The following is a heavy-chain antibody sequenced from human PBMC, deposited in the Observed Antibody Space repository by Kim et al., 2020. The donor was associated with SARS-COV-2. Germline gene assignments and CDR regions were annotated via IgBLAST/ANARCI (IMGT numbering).Heavy chain of an antibody. CDR2: INHSGST. V-gene: IGHV4-34*01. J-gene: IGHJ4*02. Sequence: SETLSLTCAVYGGSFSGYYWSWIRQPPGKGLEWIGEINHSGSTNYNPSLKSRVTISVDTSKNQFSLKLSSVTAADTAVYYCARGRRWATILDYFDYWGQGTLVTVSS. D-gene: IGHD3-9*01. CDR3: ARGRRWATILDYFDY. CDR1: GGSFSGYY.